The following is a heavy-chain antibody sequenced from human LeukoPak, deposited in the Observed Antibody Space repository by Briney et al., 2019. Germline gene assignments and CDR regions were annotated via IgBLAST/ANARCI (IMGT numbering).Heavy chain of an antibody. CDR1: GDTLSSHG. J-gene: IGHJ6*03. CDR3: ARVISIGQPPYFYYMDV. CDR2: IIPMFGTV. V-gene: IGHV1-69*01. Sequence: SVKVSCKASGDTLSSHGFSWVRQAPGQGLEWMGGIIPMFGTVNYAQNFQGRVTITADESTSTAYMDLSSLRSEDTAVDYCARVISIGQPPYFYYMDVWGKGTTVTVSS. D-gene: IGHD6-6*01.